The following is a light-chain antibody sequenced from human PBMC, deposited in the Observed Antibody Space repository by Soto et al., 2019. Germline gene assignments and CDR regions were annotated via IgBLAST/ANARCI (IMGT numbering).Light chain of an antibody. Sequence: DIQVTQSPSSVSASVGDRVTITCRASQDIAGYLAWYQHKPGRRPELXIHGASRLQSGVPARFSGSRSGTDGTLTINSLQTEDCETYDGQQAYSFPITFGQGTRLEIK. CDR3: QQAYSFPIT. J-gene: IGKJ5*01. CDR2: GAS. V-gene: IGKV1D-12*01. CDR1: QDIAGY.